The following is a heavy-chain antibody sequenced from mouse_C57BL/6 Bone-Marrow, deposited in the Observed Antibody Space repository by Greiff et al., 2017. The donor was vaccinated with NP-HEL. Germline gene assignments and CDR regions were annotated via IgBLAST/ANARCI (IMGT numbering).Heavy chain of an antibody. J-gene: IGHJ1*03. V-gene: IGHV5-17*01. Sequence: EVKLVESGGGLVKPGGSLKLSCAASGFTFSDYGMHWVRQAPEKGLEWVAYISSGSSTIYYADTVKGRFTISRDNAKNTLFLQMTSLRSEDTAMYYCARLITTVDWYFDVWGTGTTVTVSS. D-gene: IGHD1-1*01. CDR2: ISSGSSTI. CDR1: GFTFSDYG. CDR3: ARLITTVDWYFDV.